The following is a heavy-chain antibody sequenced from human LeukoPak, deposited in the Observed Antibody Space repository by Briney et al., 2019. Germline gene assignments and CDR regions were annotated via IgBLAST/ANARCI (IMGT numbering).Heavy chain of an antibody. CDR3: AREFVDTAMDYYFDY. CDR2: INPSGGST. CDR1: GYTFTSYY. V-gene: IGHV1-46*01. D-gene: IGHD5-18*01. Sequence: GASVKVSCKASGYTFTSYYMHWVRQAPGQGLEWMGIINPSGGSTSYAQKFQGRVTMTRDTSTSTVYMELSSLRSEDTAVYYCAREFVDTAMDYYFDYWGQGTPVTVSS. J-gene: IGHJ4*02.